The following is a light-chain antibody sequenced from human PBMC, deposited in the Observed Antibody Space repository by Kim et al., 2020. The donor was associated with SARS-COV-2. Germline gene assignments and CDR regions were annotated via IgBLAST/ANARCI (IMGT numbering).Light chain of an antibody. CDR3: QVWDSSAGV. CDR2: RDS. Sequence: SYELTQPLSVSVALGQTARITCGGNNIGTKNVHWYQQKPGQAPVLVIYRDSTRPSGIPERFSGSNSGNTATLTISRAQAGDEADYYCQVWDSSAGV. CDR1: NIGTKN. J-gene: IGLJ3*02. V-gene: IGLV3-9*01.